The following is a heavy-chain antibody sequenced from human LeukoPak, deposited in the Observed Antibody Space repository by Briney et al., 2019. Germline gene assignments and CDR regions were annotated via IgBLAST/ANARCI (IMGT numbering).Heavy chain of an antibody. D-gene: IGHD3-10*02. Sequence: GTSLRLSCAASGFTFSSYEMNWVRQAPGKGLEWVSYISSSGSTIYYADSVKGRFTISRDNAKNSLYLQMNSLRAEDTAVYYCAELGITMIGGVWGKGTTVTISS. CDR1: GFTFSSYE. CDR3: AELGITMIGGV. CDR2: ISSSGSTI. V-gene: IGHV3-48*03. J-gene: IGHJ6*04.